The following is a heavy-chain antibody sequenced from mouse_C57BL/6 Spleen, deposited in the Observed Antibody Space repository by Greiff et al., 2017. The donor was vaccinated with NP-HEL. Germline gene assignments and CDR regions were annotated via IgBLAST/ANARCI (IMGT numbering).Heavy chain of an antibody. D-gene: IGHD2-4*01. CDR1: GFNIKDDY. CDR3: TTRGYDYGWFAD. V-gene: IGHV14-4*01. J-gene: IGHJ3*01. CDR2: IDPENGDT. Sequence: VQLKQSGAELVRPGASVKLSCTASGFNIKDDYMHWVKQRPEQGLEWIGWIDPENGDTEYASKFQGKATITADTSSNTAYLQLSSLTSEDTAVYYCTTRGYDYGWFADWGQGTLVTVSA.